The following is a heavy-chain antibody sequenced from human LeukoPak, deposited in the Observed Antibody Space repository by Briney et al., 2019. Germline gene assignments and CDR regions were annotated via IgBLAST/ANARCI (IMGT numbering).Heavy chain of an antibody. J-gene: IGHJ4*02. V-gene: IGHV3-66*01. CDR1: GFTVSYSY. CDR2: IYSGGST. Sequence: PGGSLRLSCTASGFTVSYSYMSWVRQAPGKGLEWVSVIYSGGSTYYADSVKGRFIISRDNSENTLYLQMNSLRVEDTAIYYCAKSTAPCSRGSCYSALESWGQGTLVTVSS. CDR3: AKSTAPCSRGSCYSALES. D-gene: IGHD2-15*01.